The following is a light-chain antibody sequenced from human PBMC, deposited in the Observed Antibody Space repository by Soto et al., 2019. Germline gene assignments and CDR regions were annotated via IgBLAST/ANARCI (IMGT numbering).Light chain of an antibody. CDR2: DAS. CDR1: QSVSSY. V-gene: IGKV3-11*01. J-gene: IGKJ1*01. Sequence: IAFTHSSFKMSLSPGERATLSCRTSQSVSSYLAWYQQKPGQAPRLLIYDASNRATGIPARFSGSGSGTDFTLTISSLEPEDFAIYYCQQRGSWPWTFGEGTKVDIK. CDR3: QQRGSWPWT.